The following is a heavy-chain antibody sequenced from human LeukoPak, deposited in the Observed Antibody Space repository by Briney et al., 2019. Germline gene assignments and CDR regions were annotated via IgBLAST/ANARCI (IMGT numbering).Heavy chain of an antibody. D-gene: IGHD1-26*01. Sequence: SVKVSCKASGGTFSSYAISWVRQAPGQGLEWMGGIIPIFGTANYAQKFQGRVTITADESTSTAYMELSSLRSEDTAVYYCARNPGRSRVSQDAFDIWGQGTMVTVSS. CDR3: ARNPGRSRVSQDAFDI. CDR1: GGTFSSYA. CDR2: IIPIFGTA. J-gene: IGHJ3*02. V-gene: IGHV1-69*13.